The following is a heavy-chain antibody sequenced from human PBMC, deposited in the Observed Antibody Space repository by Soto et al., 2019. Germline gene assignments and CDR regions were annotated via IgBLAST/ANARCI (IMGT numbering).Heavy chain of an antibody. CDR3: AKGPYGDYYYYMDV. CDR2: ISGSGGST. V-gene: IGHV3-23*01. Sequence: PGGSLRLSCAASGFTFSSYAMSWVRQAPGKGLEWVSAISGSGGSTYYADSVKGRFTISRDNSKNTLYLQMNSLRAEDTAVYYCAKGPYGDYYYYMDVWGKGTTVTVS. CDR1: GFTFSSYA. D-gene: IGHD4-17*01. J-gene: IGHJ6*03.